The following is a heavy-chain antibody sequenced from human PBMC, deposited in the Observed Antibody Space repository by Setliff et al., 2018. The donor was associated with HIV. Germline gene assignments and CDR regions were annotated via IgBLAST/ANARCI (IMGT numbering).Heavy chain of an antibody. V-gene: IGHV1-3*03. CDR3: ARGIYDFWTGYADY. CDR2: INAGNGNT. J-gene: IGHJ4*02. Sequence: ASVKVSCKASGYTFTNYNLHWMRQAPGQRLEWMGWINAGNGNTQFSQEFQGRVTITRDTSASTAYMELSSLRSEDMAVYYCARGIYDFWTGYADYWGPGTLVTVSS. CDR1: GYTFTNYN. D-gene: IGHD3-3*01.